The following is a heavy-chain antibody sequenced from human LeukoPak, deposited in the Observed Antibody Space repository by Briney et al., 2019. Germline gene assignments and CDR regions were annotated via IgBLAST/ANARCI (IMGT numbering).Heavy chain of an antibody. CDR1: GGSISSYH. CDR3: ARQGIYCSGSTCYSGVANWFDP. CDR2: IYYSGNT. J-gene: IGHJ5*02. Sequence: SETLSLTCTVSGGSISSYHWSWIRQPPGKGLEWIGNIYYSGNTYYNPSLKSRVIISVDTSKNQFSLKLSSVTAADTAVYYCARQGIYCSGSTCYSGVANWFDPWGQGTLVTVSS. D-gene: IGHD2-15*01. V-gene: IGHV4-59*04.